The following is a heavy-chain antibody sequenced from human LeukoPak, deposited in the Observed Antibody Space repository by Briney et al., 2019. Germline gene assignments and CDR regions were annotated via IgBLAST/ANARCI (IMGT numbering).Heavy chain of an antibody. CDR1: GFTFSGSV. D-gene: IGHD2-21*02. J-gene: IGHJ4*02. CDR3: TRLWGDCGGDCYSHDF. Sequence: GGSLRLSCAASGFTFSGSVMHWVRQASGRGLEWVGRLRSKANSYATAYAASVKGRFTISRDDSKNTAYLQMNSLRTEDTAVYYCTRLWGDCGGDCYSHDFWGQGTLVTVSS. V-gene: IGHV3-73*01. CDR2: LRSKANSYAT.